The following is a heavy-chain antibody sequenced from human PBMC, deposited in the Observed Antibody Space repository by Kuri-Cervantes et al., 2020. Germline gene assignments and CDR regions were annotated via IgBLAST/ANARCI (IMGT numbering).Heavy chain of an antibody. V-gene: IGHV4-34*08. CDR1: GFTFSNYA. D-gene: IGHD1-26*01. CDR2: INHSGST. J-gene: IGHJ5*02. CDR3: AVKVGADNNWFDP. Sequence: ESLKISCAASGFTFSNYAMTWVRQAPGKELEWIGEINHSGSTNYNPSLKSRVTISVDTSKNQFSLKLSSVTAADTAVYCCAVKVGADNNWFDPWGQGTLVTVSS.